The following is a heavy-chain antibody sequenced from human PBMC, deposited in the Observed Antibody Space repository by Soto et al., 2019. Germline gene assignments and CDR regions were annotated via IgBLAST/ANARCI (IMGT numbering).Heavy chain of an antibody. J-gene: IGHJ4*02. V-gene: IGHV4-61*01. CDR3: ARYSSSSTFDY. CDR1: GGSVTSGSYY. Sequence: PSETLSLTCTISGGSVTSGSYYWSWIRQPPGKGLEWIGYIYYSGSTDYNPSLKSRVTISVDTSEKQFSLKLTSVTAAATAVYYCARYSSSSTFDYWGQRTLVTVSS. CDR2: IYYSGST. D-gene: IGHD6-6*01.